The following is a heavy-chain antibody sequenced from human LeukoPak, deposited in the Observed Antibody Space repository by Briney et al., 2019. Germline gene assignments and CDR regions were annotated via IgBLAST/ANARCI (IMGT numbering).Heavy chain of an antibody. CDR3: AKEMFHLHYHSMDV. V-gene: IGHV3-23*01. CDR2: ISSGSDST. J-gene: IGHJ6*03. D-gene: IGHD3-10*02. Sequence: GGSLRLSCAASGFTFRNYAMTWVRQAPGKGLEWVAAISSGSDSTYYADSVKGRFTISTDNSKSTMYLEMSSLRADDTALYYCAKEMFHLHYHSMDVWGKGTTVSDSS. CDR1: GFTFRNYA.